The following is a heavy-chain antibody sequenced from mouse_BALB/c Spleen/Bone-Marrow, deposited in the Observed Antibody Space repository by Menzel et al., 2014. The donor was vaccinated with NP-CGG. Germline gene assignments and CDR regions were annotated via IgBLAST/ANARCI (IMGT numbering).Heavy chain of an antibody. CDR3: ARSRTPMDY. Sequence: VHLQQPGPELVKPGASVKMSCKASGYTFTSYVMHWVKQKPGQGLEWIGYINPYNDGTKYNEKFKGKATLTSDKSPSTAYMELSSLTSEDSAVYYCARSRTPMDYWGQGTSVTVSS. V-gene: IGHV1-14*01. J-gene: IGHJ4*01. CDR2: INPYNDGT. CDR1: GYTFTSYV.